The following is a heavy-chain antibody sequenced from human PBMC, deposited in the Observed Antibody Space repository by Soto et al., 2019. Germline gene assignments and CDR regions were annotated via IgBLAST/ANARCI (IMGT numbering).Heavy chain of an antibody. CDR1: GGTFSSYA. J-gene: IGHJ3*02. V-gene: IGHV1-69*04. Sequence: ASVKVSCKASGGTFSSYAISWVRQAPGQGLEWMGRIIPILGIANYAQKFQGRVTITADKSTSTAYMELSSLRSEDTAVYYCARVGEYCSSTSCYDAFDIWGQGTMVTFSS. CDR3: ARVGEYCSSTSCYDAFDI. CDR2: IIPILGIA. D-gene: IGHD2-2*01.